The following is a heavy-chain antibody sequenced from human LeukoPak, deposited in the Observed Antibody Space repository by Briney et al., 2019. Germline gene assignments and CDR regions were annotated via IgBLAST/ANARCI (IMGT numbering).Heavy chain of an antibody. V-gene: IGHV4-59*08. Sequence: PSETLSLTCTVSGDSISGYYWSWIRLPPGKGLEWIGYVHYSGSTNYSPSLTSRLTISVDTSKNQFSLKLSSVTAADTAFYYCARHYGSGTYPLDYWGQGVLVTVSS. CDR1: GDSISGYY. J-gene: IGHJ4*02. CDR2: VHYSGST. CDR3: ARHYGSGTYPLDY. D-gene: IGHD3-10*01.